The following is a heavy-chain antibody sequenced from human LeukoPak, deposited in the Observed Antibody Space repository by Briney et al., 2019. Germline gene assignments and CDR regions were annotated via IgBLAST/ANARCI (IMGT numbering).Heavy chain of an antibody. J-gene: IGHJ4*02. CDR3: ARGGPITMIVVVIRPFDY. D-gene: IGHD3-22*01. CDR1: GGSISSSSYY. V-gene: IGHV4-39*07. Sequence: SETLSLTCTVSGGSISSSSYYWGWIRQPPGKGLEWIGSIYYSGSTYYNPSLKSRVTISVDTSKNQFSLKLSSVTAADTAVYYCARGGPITMIVVVIRPFDYWGQGTLVTISS. CDR2: IYYSGST.